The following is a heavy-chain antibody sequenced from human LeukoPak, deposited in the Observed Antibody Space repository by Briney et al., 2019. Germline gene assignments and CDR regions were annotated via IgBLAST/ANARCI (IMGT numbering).Heavy chain of an antibody. CDR3: ARGTWGYSRFDY. J-gene: IGHJ4*02. CDR1: GFTFSNAW. CDR2: IKSRTDGGTT. Sequence: GGSLRLSCAASGFTFSNAWMNWVRQAPGKGLEWVGRIKSRTDGGTTDYAAPVKGRFTISRDNSKNTLYLQMNSLRAEDTAVYYCARGTWGYSRFDYWGQGTLVTVSS. V-gene: IGHV3-15*07. D-gene: IGHD2-21*01.